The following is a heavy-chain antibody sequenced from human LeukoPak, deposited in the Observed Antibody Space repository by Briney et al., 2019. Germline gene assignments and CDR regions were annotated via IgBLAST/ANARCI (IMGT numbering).Heavy chain of an antibody. V-gene: IGHV3-33*01. D-gene: IGHD3-10*01. CDR3: ARDVGNFGSGSSYFDS. CDR2: IWYDGSQK. J-gene: IGHJ4*02. Sequence: GGSLRLSCTPSGFTFSSYGFHWVRQAPGKGLESVAVIWYDGSQKYYADSVKGRFTISRDNSKNTLSLQVNSLRAEDTAVYYCARDVGNFGSGSSYFDSWGQGTLVTVSS. CDR1: GFTFSSYG.